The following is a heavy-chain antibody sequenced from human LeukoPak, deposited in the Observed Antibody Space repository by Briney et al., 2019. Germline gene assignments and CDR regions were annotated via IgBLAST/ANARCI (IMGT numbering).Heavy chain of an antibody. Sequence: ASVKVSCKASGGTFSSYAISWVRQASGQGLEWMGGIIPIFGTANYAQKLQGRVTMTTDTSTSTAYMELRSLRSDDTAVYYCARDRRGYSGYDFFAYYYYYYGMDVWGQGTTVTVSS. J-gene: IGHJ6*02. CDR3: ARDRRGYSGYDFFAYYYYYYGMDV. CDR1: GGTFSSYA. D-gene: IGHD5-12*01. CDR2: IIPIFGTA. V-gene: IGHV1-69*05.